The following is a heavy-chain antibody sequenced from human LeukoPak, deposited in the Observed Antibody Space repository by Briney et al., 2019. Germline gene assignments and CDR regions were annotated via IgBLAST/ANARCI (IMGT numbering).Heavy chain of an antibody. J-gene: IGHJ4*02. CDR1: GFTFSSYA. D-gene: IGHD2-2*01. CDR2: ISYDGSNK. CDR3: AREIVVVPAATFDC. Sequence: SGGSLRLSCAASGFTFSSYAMHWVHQAPGKGLEWVAVISYDGSNKYYADSVKGRFTISRDNSKNTLYLQMNSLRAEDTAVYYCAREIVVVPAATFDCWGQGTLVTVSS. V-gene: IGHV3-30-3*01.